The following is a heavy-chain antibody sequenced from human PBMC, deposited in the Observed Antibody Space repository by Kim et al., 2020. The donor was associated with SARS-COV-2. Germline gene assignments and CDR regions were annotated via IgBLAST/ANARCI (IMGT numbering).Heavy chain of an antibody. CDR2: INRSGDT. CDR3: SRGPTSAAHDFDK. J-gene: IGHJ4*02. V-gene: IGHV4-34*01. D-gene: IGHD6-13*01. Sequence: SETLSLTCADYGGSFGDYYWSWIRQPPGGGLEWIGEINRSGDTNYNPSLESRVTISVDTSKTPFSLRLTSVTAADTAVYYCSRGPTSAAHDFDKWGQGAL. CDR1: GGSFGDYY.